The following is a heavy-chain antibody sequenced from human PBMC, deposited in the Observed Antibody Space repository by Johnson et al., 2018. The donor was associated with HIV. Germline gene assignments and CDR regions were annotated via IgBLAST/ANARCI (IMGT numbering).Heavy chain of an antibody. J-gene: IGHJ3*02. CDR1: GFNFDDYA. CDR2: INWNGGSI. CDR3: ASGDELGDDAFDI. V-gene: IGHV3-20*04. Sequence: EVQLVESGGGVVRPGGSLRLSCAASGFNFDDYAMSWVRQVPGKGLEGVSGINWNGGSIGYADSVKGRFTISRDNAKKSLYLQMNSLRDEDTALYYCASGDELGDDAFDIWGQGTMVTVSS. D-gene: IGHD7-27*01.